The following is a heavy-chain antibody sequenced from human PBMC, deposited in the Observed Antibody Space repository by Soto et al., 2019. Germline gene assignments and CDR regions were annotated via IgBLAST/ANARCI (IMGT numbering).Heavy chain of an antibody. CDR2: IKQDGSEK. Sequence: HPGGSLRLSCAASGFTFSSYWMSWVRQAPGKGLKWVANIKQDGSEKYYVDSVKGRFTISRDNAKNSLYLQMNSLRAEDTAVYYCARSKKGYLGLEGRYYYYGMDVWGQGTTVTVSS. CDR3: ARSKKGYLGLEGRYYYYGMDV. CDR1: GFTFSSYW. J-gene: IGHJ6*02. V-gene: IGHV3-7*01. D-gene: IGHD1-1*01.